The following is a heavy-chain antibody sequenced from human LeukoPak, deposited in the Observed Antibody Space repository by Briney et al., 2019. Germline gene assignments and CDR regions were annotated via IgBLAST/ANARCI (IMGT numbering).Heavy chain of an antibody. CDR2: LYHSGTT. Sequence: PSETLSLTCAVSGGSISSSNWWSWVRQPPGKGLEWIGELYHSGTTNYNPSLKSRVTISVDTSKNQFSLKLSSVTAADTAVYYCARFPAIVVVPAAIRDDAFDIWGQGTMVTVSS. D-gene: IGHD2-2*02. CDR1: GGSISSSNW. CDR3: ARFPAIVVVPAAIRDDAFDI. J-gene: IGHJ3*02. V-gene: IGHV4-4*02.